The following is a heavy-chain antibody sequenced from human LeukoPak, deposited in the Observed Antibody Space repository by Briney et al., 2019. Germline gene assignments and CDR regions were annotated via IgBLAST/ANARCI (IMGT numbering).Heavy chain of an antibody. D-gene: IGHD3-16*01. Sequence: ASVKVSCKASGYTFTSYDINWVRQATGQGLEWMGWISAYNGNTNYAQKLQGRVTMTTDTSTSTAYMELRSLRSDDTAVYYCARYGLGAIRNWFDPWGQGTLVTVSS. CDR2: ISAYNGNT. CDR1: GYTFTSYD. V-gene: IGHV1-18*01. J-gene: IGHJ5*02. CDR3: ARYGLGAIRNWFDP.